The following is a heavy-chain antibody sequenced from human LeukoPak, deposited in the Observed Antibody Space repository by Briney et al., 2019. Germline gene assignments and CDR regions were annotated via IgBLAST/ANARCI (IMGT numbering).Heavy chain of an antibody. D-gene: IGHD3-10*01. CDR1: GGSISSGSYY. CDR2: ICTSGST. V-gene: IGHV4-61*02. J-gene: IGHJ4*02. Sequence: SETLSLTCTVSGGSISSGSYYWSWIQQPAGKGLEWIGRICTSGSTNYNPSLKSRVTISIDTSKNQFSLRLSSVTAADTAVYYCARGSPYFYGSGSYYFGYWGQGTLVTVSS. CDR3: ARGSPYFYGSGSYYFGY.